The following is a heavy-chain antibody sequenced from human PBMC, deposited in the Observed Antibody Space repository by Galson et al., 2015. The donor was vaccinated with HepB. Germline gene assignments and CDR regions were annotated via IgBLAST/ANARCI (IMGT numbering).Heavy chain of an antibody. CDR3: AKREDVVTGTESYFSD. J-gene: IGHJ4*02. CDR1: GLTFSSQA. Sequence: SLRLSCAVSGLTFSSQALSWVRQAPGKGLEWVSGISRTGSRTDYADSVKGRFTISRDNSNNILYLHMNSLRVEDTAFYYCAKREDVVTGTESYFSDWGQGILVTVSP. D-gene: IGHD3-9*01. CDR2: ISRTGSRT. V-gene: IGHV3-23*01.